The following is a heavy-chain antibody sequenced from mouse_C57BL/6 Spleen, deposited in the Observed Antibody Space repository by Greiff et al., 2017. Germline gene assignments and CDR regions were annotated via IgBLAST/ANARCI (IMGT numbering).Heavy chain of an antibody. J-gene: IGHJ2*01. CDR2: ISGGGGNT. Sequence: DVHLVEPGGGLVKPGGSLKLSCAASGFTFSSYTMSWVRQTPEKRLEWVATISGGGGNTYYPDSVKGRFTFSSDNAKNTLYLQMSSLRSKDTALYYCERLTTLVAAEGYFDYWGQGTTLTVSS. D-gene: IGHD1-1*01. V-gene: IGHV5-9*01. CDR1: GFTFSSYT. CDR3: ERLTTLVAAEGYFDY.